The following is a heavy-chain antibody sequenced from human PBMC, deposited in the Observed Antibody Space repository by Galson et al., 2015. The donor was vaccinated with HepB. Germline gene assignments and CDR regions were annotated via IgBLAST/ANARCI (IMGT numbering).Heavy chain of an antibody. CDR3: AKGLLQYDFWARHDAFDI. CDR2: ISYDGTSR. D-gene: IGHD3-3*01. V-gene: IGHV3-30*18. J-gene: IGHJ3*02. CDR1: GFTFNTYA. Sequence: SLRLSCAAPGFTFNTYAMYWVRQAPGKGLEWVATISYDGTSRYYADSVKGRFTISRDNSRNTLFLQMNSLRPEDTAVYYCAKGLLQYDFWARHDAFDIWGQGTMVTVSS.